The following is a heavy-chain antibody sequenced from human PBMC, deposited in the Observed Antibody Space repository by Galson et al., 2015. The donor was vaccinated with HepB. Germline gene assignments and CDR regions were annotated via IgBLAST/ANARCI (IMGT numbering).Heavy chain of an antibody. Sequence: SLRLSCAASGFTFSSYAMHWVRQAPGKGLEWVAVILYDGSNKYYADSVKGRFTIFRDNSKDTLYLQMHSLRVEDTAVYYCARTLGIQLWYLDYWGQGTLVTVSS. CDR3: ARTLGIQLWYLDY. CDR1: GFTFSSYA. D-gene: IGHD5-18*01. CDR2: ILYDGSNK. J-gene: IGHJ4*02. V-gene: IGHV3-30-3*01.